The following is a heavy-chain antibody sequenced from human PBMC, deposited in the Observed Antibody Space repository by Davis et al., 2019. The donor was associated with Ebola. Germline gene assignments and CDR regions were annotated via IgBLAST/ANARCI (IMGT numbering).Heavy chain of an antibody. CDR3: AKDRNLGYCTNGICYTGSFDY. V-gene: IGHV3-30*18. CDR2: ISYDGSNK. Sequence: GESLKISCAASGFTFSSYGMHWVRQAPGKGLEWVAVISYDGSNKYYADSVKGRFTISRDNSKNTLYLQMNSLRAEDKAVYYCAKDRNLGYCTNGICYTGSFDYWGQGTLVTVSS. J-gene: IGHJ4*02. CDR1: GFTFSSYG. D-gene: IGHD2-8*01.